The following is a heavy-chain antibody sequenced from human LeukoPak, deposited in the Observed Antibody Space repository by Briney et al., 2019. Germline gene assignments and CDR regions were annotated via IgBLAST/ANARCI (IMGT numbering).Heavy chain of an antibody. V-gene: IGHV4-59*08. J-gene: IGHJ4*02. Sequence: SETLSLTCTVSGGSISSYYWSWIRQPPGKGLEWIGYIYYSGSTNYNPSLKSRVTISVDTSKNQFSLKLSSVTAADTAVYYCARHPAYGSGSRVFDYWGQGTLVTVSS. D-gene: IGHD3-10*01. CDR2: IYYSGST. CDR3: ARHPAYGSGSRVFDY. CDR1: GGSISSYY.